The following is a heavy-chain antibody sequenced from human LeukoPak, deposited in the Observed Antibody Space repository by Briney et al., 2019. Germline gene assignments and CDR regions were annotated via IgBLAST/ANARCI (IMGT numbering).Heavy chain of an antibody. D-gene: IGHD7-27*01. CDR2: IKSKTDGGTT. V-gene: IGHV3-15*01. CDR3: TTGNWGSFSY. J-gene: IGHJ4*02. CDR1: GFTFSNAW. Sequence: GGSLRLSCAASGFTFSNAWMNWVRQAPGKGLAWVGRIKSKTDGGTTDYVAPVKGRFTISRDDSKYTLYLQVNSLKTEDTAVYYCTTGNWGSFSYWGQGTLVTVSS.